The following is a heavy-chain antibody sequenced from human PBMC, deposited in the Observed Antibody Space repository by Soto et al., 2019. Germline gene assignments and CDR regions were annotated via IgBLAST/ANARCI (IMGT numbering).Heavy chain of an antibody. CDR2: IIPIFGTA. Sequence: ASVKVSCKASGGTFSSYAISWVRQAPGQGLEWMGGIIPIFGTANYAQKFQGRVTITADESTSTAYMELSSLRSEDTAVYYCATDARGPFDYWGQGTLVTVSS. D-gene: IGHD3-16*01. CDR3: ATDARGPFDY. CDR1: GGTFSSYA. J-gene: IGHJ4*02. V-gene: IGHV1-69*13.